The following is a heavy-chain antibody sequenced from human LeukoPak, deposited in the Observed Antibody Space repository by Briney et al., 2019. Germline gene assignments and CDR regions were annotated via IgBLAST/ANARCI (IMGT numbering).Heavy chain of an antibody. CDR1: GGTFSSYA. CDR2: IIPIFGTA. CDR3: ARGKSDVDAFDI. V-gene: IGHV1-69*13. J-gene: IGHJ3*02. Sequence: SVTVSCKASGGTFSSYAISWVRQAPGQGLEWMGGIIPIFGTANYAQKFQGRVTITADESTSTAYMELSSLRSEDTAVYYCARGKSDVDAFDIWGQGTMVTVSS.